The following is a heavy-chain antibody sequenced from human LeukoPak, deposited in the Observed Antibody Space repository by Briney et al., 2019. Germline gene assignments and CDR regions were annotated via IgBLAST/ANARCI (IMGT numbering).Heavy chain of an antibody. V-gene: IGHV3-7*04. CDR1: GFTFSGYW. CDR2: IKPDGSDK. D-gene: IGHD5-18*01. Sequence: GGSLRLSCAASGFTFSGYWMSWVRQAPGKGLEWVANIKPDGSDKYYVDSVKGRFTISRENAKNSLYLHMNSLRAEDTAVYYCARDRIQLWSHDYWGQGTLVTVPS. CDR3: ARDRIQLWSHDY. J-gene: IGHJ4*02.